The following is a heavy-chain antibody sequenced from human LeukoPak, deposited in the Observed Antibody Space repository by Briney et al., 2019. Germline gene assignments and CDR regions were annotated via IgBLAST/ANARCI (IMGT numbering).Heavy chain of an antibody. CDR2: IYTSGST. CDR1: GGSISSYY. D-gene: IGHD3-3*01. Sequence: PSETLSLTCTVSGGSISSYYWSWIRQPAGKGLEWIGRIYTSGSTNYNPALKSRVTMSVDTSKNQFSLKLSSVTAADTAVYYCARHLGKYYDCWSGYPNNGDWFDPWGQGTLVTVSS. CDR3: ARHLGKYYDCWSGYPNNGDWFDP. J-gene: IGHJ5*02. V-gene: IGHV4-4*07.